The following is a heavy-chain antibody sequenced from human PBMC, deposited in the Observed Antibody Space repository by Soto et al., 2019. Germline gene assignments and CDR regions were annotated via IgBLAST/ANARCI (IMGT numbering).Heavy chain of an antibody. Sequence: QVQLVQSGAQVKKPGASVKVSCKASGYTYDNYALHWVRQAPGRRLEWMGWIHAGNGYTKYSQSFQGRVTITRDTSASAVAMALSSLISEDTAGYYCARVQYSGYDFKLVFDIRGQATMVTVSS. D-gene: IGHD5-12*01. V-gene: IGHV1-3*01. CDR2: IHAGNGYT. CDR3: ARVQYSGYDFKLVFDI. J-gene: IGHJ3*02. CDR1: GYTYDNYA.